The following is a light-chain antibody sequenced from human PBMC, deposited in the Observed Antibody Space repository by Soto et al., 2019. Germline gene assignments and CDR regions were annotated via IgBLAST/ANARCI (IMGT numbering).Light chain of an antibody. CDR1: SNDVGAFNY. Sequence: QSALTQPASMSGSPGQSITISCTGTSNDVGAFNYVSWYQQHPGKAPKLIIYEVSNRPSGVSNRFSGSKSGNTASLTISGLQAEDEADYYCNSYASSSARVFGGGTKVTVL. CDR3: NSYASSSARV. J-gene: IGLJ3*02. V-gene: IGLV2-14*01. CDR2: EVS.